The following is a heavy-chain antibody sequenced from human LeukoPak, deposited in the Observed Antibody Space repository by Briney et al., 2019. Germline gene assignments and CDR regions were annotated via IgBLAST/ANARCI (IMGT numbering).Heavy chain of an antibody. CDR3: ARGSSGSRYKWFDP. J-gene: IGHJ5*02. Sequence: GASVKLSCKASGYTFTSYAMNWVRQAPGQGLEWMGWINTNTGNPTYAQGFTGRFVFSLDTSVSKAYLQISSLKAEDTAVYYCARGSSGSRYKWFDPWGQGTLVTVS. D-gene: IGHD3-10*01. CDR2: INTNTGNP. CDR1: GYTFTSYA. V-gene: IGHV7-4-1*02.